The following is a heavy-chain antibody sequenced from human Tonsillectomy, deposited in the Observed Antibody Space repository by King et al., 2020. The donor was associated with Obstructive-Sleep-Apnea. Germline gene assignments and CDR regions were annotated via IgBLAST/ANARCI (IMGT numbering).Heavy chain of an antibody. CDR2: ISAYNGNT. J-gene: IGHJ4*02. D-gene: IGHD5-12*01. CDR3: ARGWDGYSGYDYRTYFDY. V-gene: IGHV1-18*04. CDR1: GYTFTSYG. Sequence: QLVQSGAEVKKPGASVKVSCKASGYTFTSYGISWVRQAPGQGLEWMGWISAYNGNTNYAQKLQGRVTMTTDTSTSTAYMELRSLRSDDTAVYYCARGWDGYSGYDYRTYFDYWGQGTLVTVSS.